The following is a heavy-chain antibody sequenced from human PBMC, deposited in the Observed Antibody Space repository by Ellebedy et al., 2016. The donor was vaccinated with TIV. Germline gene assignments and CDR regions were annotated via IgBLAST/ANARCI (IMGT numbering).Heavy chain of an antibody. CDR2: VYYTGTT. CDR1: GGSITSYF. CDR3: AREGIVATMFIDP. Sequence: MPSETLSLTCNVSGGSITSYFWNWIRQTPGKGLEWIGYVYYTGTTDYNPSLSSRVTISIDPSKSKFPLRLNSVTAADTAVYYCAREGIVATMFIDPWGPGTLVTVSS. V-gene: IGHV4-59*01. J-gene: IGHJ5*02. D-gene: IGHD5-12*01.